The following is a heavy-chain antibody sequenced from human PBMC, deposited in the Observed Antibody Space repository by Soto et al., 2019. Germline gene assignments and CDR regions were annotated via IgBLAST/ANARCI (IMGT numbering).Heavy chain of an antibody. J-gene: IGHJ1*01. V-gene: IGHV3-23*01. D-gene: IGHD3-22*01. CDR3: AKLKHPAYYYDSSGYPPDFQH. CDR1: GFTFSSYA. Sequence: GGSLRLSCAASGFTFSSYAMSWVRQAPGKGLEWVSAISGSGGSTYYADSVKGRFTISRDNSKNTLYLQMNSLRAEDTAVYYCAKLKHPAYYYDSSGYPPDFQHWGQGTLVTV. CDR2: ISGSGGST.